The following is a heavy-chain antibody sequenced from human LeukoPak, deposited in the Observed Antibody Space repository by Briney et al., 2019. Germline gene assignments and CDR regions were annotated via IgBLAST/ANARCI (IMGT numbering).Heavy chain of an antibody. CDR3: ARYCSGGSCYDC. Sequence: SETLSLTCTVSGGSINSYYWNWIRQPPGKGLEWIGNIYYTGSTNYNPSLKSRVTISVDASKNQFSLKLSSVTAADTAVYYCARYCSGGSCYDCWGQGTLVTVSS. CDR1: GGSINSYY. CDR2: IYYTGST. D-gene: IGHD2-15*01. J-gene: IGHJ4*02. V-gene: IGHV4-59*01.